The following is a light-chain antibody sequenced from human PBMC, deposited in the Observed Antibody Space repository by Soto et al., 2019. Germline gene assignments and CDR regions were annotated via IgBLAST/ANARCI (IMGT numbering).Light chain of an antibody. Sequence: ENVLTQSPGTLSLSPGERATLSCRASESVSSIYVAWYQQKPGQAPTLLIYGASTRATGIPARFSGSGSGTEFTLTISSLEPEDFAVYYCQHRSSWPITFGQGTRLEI. V-gene: IGKV3D-20*02. CDR1: ESVSSIY. CDR2: GAS. CDR3: QHRSSWPIT. J-gene: IGKJ5*01.